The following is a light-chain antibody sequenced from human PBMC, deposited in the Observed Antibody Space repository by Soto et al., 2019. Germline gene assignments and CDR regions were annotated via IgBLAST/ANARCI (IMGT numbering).Light chain of an antibody. CDR2: AAS. V-gene: IGKV1-39*01. CDR1: QSISSY. J-gene: IGKJ2*01. Sequence: DIQMTQSPSSLSASVGDRVTITCRASQSISSYLNWYQQKPGKAPKLLIYAASSLQSGVPSRFSGSGSGTDFTPTISSLQPEDFATYYCQQSYSTLGGYTFDQGTKLEIK. CDR3: QQSYSTLGGYT.